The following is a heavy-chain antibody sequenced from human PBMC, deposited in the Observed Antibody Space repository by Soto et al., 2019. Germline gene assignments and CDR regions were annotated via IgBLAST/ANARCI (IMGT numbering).Heavy chain of an antibody. CDR3: AKDGSWGDHYYFDN. J-gene: IGHJ4*02. CDR1: GFMFSSYA. V-gene: IGHV3-23*01. Sequence: GGSLRLSCAVSGFMFSSYAMTWVRQAPGKGLEWVSSISGSGGSTYYSDSVRGRFIISRDNSKKMLYLEMNSLKGDDTAVYYCAKDGSWGDHYYFDNWGQGTLVTVSS. CDR2: ISGSGGST. D-gene: IGHD2-21*02.